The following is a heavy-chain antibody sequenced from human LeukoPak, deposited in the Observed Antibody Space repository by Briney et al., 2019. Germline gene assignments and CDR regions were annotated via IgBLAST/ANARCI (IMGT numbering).Heavy chain of an antibody. CDR3: AKDSSGYRNYFDY. V-gene: IGHV3-30*18. D-gene: IGHD3-22*01. CDR2: ISYDGSNK. Sequence: QPGRSLRLSCAASGFTFGSYGMHWVRQAPGKGLEWVAVISYDGSNKYYADSVKGRFTISRDNSKNTLYLQMNSLRAEDTAVYYCAKDSSGYRNYFDYWGQGTLVTVSS. J-gene: IGHJ4*02. CDR1: GFTFGSYG.